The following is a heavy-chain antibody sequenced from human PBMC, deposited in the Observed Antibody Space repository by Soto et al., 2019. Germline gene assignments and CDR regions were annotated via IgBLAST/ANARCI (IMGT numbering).Heavy chain of an antibody. CDR2: IYYSGST. V-gene: IGHV4-39*02. J-gene: IGHJ4*02. CDR1: GGSISSSSYY. CDR3: ARDYGGDFDY. D-gene: IGHD4-17*01. Sequence: SETLSLTCTVSGGSISSSSYYWGWIRQPPGKGLEWIGSIYYSGSTYYNPSLKSRVTISVDTSKNQFSLKLSSVTAADTAVYYCARDYGGDFDYWGQGTLVTVSS.